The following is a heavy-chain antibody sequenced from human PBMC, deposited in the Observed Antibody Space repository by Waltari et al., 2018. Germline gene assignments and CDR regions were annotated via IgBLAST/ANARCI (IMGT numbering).Heavy chain of an antibody. Sequence: EVQLVESGGALVQPGRSLRLSCPTSGFTSDDFAMHWVRQVPGKGLEWVAGITWNSGKVDYACSVKGRFTISRDNAKNLLFLQMNSLRPEDTALYYCTKDLTHTNYEGFANWGLGTLVTVSS. CDR2: ITWNSGKV. V-gene: IGHV3-9*02. CDR3: TKDLTHTNYEGFAN. D-gene: IGHD3-16*01. CDR1: GFTSDDFA. J-gene: IGHJ4*02.